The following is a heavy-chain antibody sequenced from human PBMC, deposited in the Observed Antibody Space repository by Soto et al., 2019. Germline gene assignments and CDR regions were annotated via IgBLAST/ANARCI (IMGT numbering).Heavy chain of an antibody. CDR1: GGSISSSSYY. D-gene: IGHD3-3*02. CDR3: ASPKIAFYNWFDP. CDR2: IYYSGST. Sequence: PSGTLSLTCTVSGGSISSSSYYWGWIRQPPGKGLEWIGSIYYSGSTYYNPSLKSRVTISVDTSKNQFSLKLSSVTAADTAVYYCASPKIAFYNWFDPWGQGTLVTVS. V-gene: IGHV4-39*01. J-gene: IGHJ5*02.